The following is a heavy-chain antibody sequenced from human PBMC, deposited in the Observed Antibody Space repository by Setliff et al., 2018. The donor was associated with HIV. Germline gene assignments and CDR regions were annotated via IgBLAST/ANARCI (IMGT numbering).Heavy chain of an antibody. CDR1: GDSISSSRSF. CDR3: ARDDSIVLVPAIMRGDGFDF. Sequence: SETLSLTCTVSGDSISSSRSFWGWIRQSPGKGLEWIGSIYFSGSVFYNPSLNSRVIISIDTSRNQFSLKLSSVTGADTAVYHCARDDSIVLVPAIMRGDGFDFWGQGRMVTVSS. J-gene: IGHJ3*01. CDR2: IYFSGSV. V-gene: IGHV4-39*07. D-gene: IGHD2-2*01.